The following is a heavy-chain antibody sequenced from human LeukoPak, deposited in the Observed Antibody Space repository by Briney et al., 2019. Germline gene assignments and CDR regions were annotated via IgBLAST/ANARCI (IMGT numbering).Heavy chain of an antibody. J-gene: IGHJ3*02. D-gene: IGHD4-17*01. CDR2: ISTYNGNT. CDR1: GYTFNSYG. Sequence: GASVKVSCKASGYTFNSYGISWVRQAPGQGLEWMGWISTYNGNTNYAQKLQDRVTISTDTSTSTVYMELRSLRSDDTAVYYRAATGDDAFDIWGQGTMVAVSS. V-gene: IGHV1-18*04. CDR3: AATGDDAFDI.